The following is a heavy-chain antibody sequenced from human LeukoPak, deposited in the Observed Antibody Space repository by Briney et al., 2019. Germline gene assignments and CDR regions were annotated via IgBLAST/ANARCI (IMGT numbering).Heavy chain of an antibody. Sequence: GGPLRLSCPASGFTFSTYWMHWVSQAPGKGLVWVSRIKSDGSTNYADSVKGRFTISRDNANNTLSLHMNSLRPEDTGVYYCARAPSEIGGYYPEYFRHWGQGTLVTVSS. D-gene: IGHD3-22*01. V-gene: IGHV3-74*01. CDR1: GFTFSTYW. CDR3: ARAPSEIGGYYPEYFRH. J-gene: IGHJ1*01. CDR2: IKSDGST.